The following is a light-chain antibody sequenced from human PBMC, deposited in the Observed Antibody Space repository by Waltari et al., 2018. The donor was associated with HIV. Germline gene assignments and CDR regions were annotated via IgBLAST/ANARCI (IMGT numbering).Light chain of an antibody. J-gene: IGLJ2*01. CDR2: EGT. Sequence: STLTQPASVSGSPGQSITISCTGTAGNLGSYKLLSWFQHYPDKAPKLIIYEGTKRPSGISSRFSASKFDNTASLTISGLQVGDEATYFCCSYAGSPDWIFGGGTKVTVL. CDR3: CSYAGSPDWI. V-gene: IGLV2-23*01. CDR1: AGNLGSYKL.